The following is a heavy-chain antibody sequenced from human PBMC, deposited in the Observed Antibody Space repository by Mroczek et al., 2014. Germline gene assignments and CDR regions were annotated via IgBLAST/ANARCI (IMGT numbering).Heavy chain of an antibody. D-gene: IGHD3-22*01. CDR3: ARHDYNYYDSSGYYYVEYFDY. J-gene: IGHJ4*02. CDR1: GGSISSSSYY. V-gene: IGHV4-39*01. Sequence: QVQLQESGPGLVKPSETLSLTCTVSGGSISSSSYYWGWIRQPPGKGLEWIGSIYYSGSTYYNPSLKSRVTISVDTSKNQFSLKLSSVTAADTAVYYCARHDYNYYDSSGYYYVEYFDYWGQGTLVTVSS. CDR2: IYYSGST.